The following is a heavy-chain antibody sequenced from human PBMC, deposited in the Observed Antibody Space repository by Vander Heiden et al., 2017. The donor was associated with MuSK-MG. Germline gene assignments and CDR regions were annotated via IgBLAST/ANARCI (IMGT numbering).Heavy chain of an antibody. J-gene: IGHJ4*02. Sequence: QVQLQESGPGVVKPSETLSLTCAVSGDSFSSGSSWGWIRQPPGKGLEWIGNVFYSGRTYYNASLESRVTISVNTSKNQVSLRLSSVTAADTAIYYCARLFPRRFDGSGITGYFDYWGRGTLGAVSS. D-gene: IGHD3-10*01. V-gene: IGHV4-38-2*01. CDR1: GDSFSSGSS. CDR2: VFYSGRT. CDR3: ARLFPRRFDGSGITGYFDY.